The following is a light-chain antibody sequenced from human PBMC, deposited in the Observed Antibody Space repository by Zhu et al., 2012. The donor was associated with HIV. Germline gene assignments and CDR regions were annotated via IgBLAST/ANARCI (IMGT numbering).Light chain of an antibody. CDR2: DSS. CDR3: QQRSNWPLT. V-gene: IGKV3-11*01. CDR1: RSVSSF. Sequence: IVLTQSPATLSLSPGERATVSCRASRSVSSFLAWYQQKPGQAPRLLIYDSSERAAGIPPRFSGSGSGTDFTLTISSLEPEDFALYYCQQRSNWPLTFGGGTKVEIK. J-gene: IGKJ4*01.